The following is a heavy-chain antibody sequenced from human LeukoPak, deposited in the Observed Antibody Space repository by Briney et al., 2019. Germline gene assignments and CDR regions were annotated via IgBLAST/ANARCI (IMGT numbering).Heavy chain of an antibody. CDR3: ARDSSGWSRLDY. D-gene: IGHD6-19*01. CDR2: IYTSGST. V-gene: IGHV4-61*02. Sequence: SQTLSLTCTVSGGSISSGSYYWSWIRQPAGKGLEWIGRIYTSGSTNYNPSLKSRVTISVDTSKNQFSLELSSVTAADTAVYYCARDSSGWSRLDYWGQGTLVTVSS. J-gene: IGHJ4*02. CDR1: GGSISSGSYY.